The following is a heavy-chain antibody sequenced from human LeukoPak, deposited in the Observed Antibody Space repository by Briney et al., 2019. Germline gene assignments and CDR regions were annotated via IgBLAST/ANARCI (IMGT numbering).Heavy chain of an antibody. CDR2: ISYDGSNK. V-gene: IGHV3-30*04. CDR3: ARILGYCSGGSCSEGDY. Sequence: GGSLRLSCAASGFTFSSYAMHWVRQAPGKGLKWVAVISYDGSNKYYADSVKGRFTISRDNSKNTLYLQMNSLRAEDTAVYYCARILGYCSGGSCSEGDYWGQGTLVTVSS. J-gene: IGHJ4*02. D-gene: IGHD2-15*01. CDR1: GFTFSSYA.